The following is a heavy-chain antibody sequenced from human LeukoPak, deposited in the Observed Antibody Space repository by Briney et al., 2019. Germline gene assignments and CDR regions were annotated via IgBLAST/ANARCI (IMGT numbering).Heavy chain of an antibody. CDR3: ARGLWFGPGNYYYMDV. Sequence: SETLSLTCAVYGGSFSGYYWSWIRQPPGKGLEWIGYIYYSGSTNYNPSLKSRVTISVDTSKNQFSLKLSSVTAADTAVYYCARGLWFGPGNYYYMDVWGKGTTVTISS. D-gene: IGHD3-10*01. J-gene: IGHJ6*03. V-gene: IGHV4-59*01. CDR1: GGSFSGYY. CDR2: IYYSGST.